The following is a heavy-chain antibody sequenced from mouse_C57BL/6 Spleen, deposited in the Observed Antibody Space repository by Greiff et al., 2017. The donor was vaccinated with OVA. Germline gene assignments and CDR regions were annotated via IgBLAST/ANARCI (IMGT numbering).Heavy chain of an antibody. Sequence: QVQLQQPGAELVRPGSSVKLSCKASGYTFTSYWMHWVKQRPIQGLEWIGNIDPSDSETHYNQKFKDKATLTVDKSSSTAYMQLSSLTSEDSAVYYCARSGYYCNWYFDVWGTGTTVTVSS. CDR1: GYTFTSYW. CDR2: IDPSDSET. V-gene: IGHV1-52*01. D-gene: IGHD1-1*01. CDR3: ARSGYYCNWYFDV. J-gene: IGHJ1*03.